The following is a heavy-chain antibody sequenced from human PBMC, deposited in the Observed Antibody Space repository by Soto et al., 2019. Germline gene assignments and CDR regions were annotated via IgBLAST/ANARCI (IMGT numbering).Heavy chain of an antibody. CDR2: IKQDGSEK. D-gene: IGHD3-10*01. V-gene: IGHV3-7*01. CDR3: ARASKHLYGSGSYSPFRYYYYYMDV. J-gene: IGHJ6*03. Sequence: HPGGSLRLSCAASGFTFSSYWMSWVRQAPGKGLEWVANIKQDGSEKYYVDSVKGRFTISRDNAKNSLYLQMNSLRAEDTAVYYCARASKHLYGSGSYSPFRYYYYYMDVWGKGTTVTVSS. CDR1: GFTFSSYW.